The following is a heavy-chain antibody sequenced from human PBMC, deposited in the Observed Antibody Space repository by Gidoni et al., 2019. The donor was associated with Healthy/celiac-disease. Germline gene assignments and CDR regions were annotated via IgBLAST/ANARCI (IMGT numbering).Heavy chain of an antibody. CDR3: AAGLVSGSYDY. V-gene: IGHV1-58*01. J-gene: IGHJ4*02. Sequence: QMQLVQSGPEVKTPGTSVKVSCKASGFTFTSSAVQWVRQARGQRLEWIGWIVVGRGNTNYAQKFQERVTITRDMSTSTAYMELSSLRSEDTAVYYCAAGLVSGSYDYWGQGTLVTVSS. CDR2: IVVGRGNT. D-gene: IGHD1-26*01. CDR1: GFTFTSSA.